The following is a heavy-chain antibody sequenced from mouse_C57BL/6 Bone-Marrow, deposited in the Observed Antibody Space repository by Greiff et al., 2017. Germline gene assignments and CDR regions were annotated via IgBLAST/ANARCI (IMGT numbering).Heavy chain of an antibody. V-gene: IGHV1-69*01. J-gene: IGHJ3*01. CDR1: GYTFTSYW. CDR2: IDPADSYT. D-gene: IGHD3-1*01. CDR3: AGGLAWFAY. Sequence: QVQLQQPGAELVMPGASVKLSCKASGYTFTSYWMHWVKQRPGQGLEWIGEIDPADSYTNYNQKFKGKSTLTVDKSSSTAYMQLSSLTSEDSAVYYCAGGLAWFAYWCRGTLVTVSA.